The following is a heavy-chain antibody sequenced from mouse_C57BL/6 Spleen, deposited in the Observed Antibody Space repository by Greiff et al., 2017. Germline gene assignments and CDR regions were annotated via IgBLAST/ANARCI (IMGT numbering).Heavy chain of an antibody. Sequence: EVMLVESGGGLVQPGGSMKLSCAASGFTFSDAWMDWVRQSPEKGLEWVAEIRNKANNHATYYAESVKGRFTISRDDSKSSVYLQMNSLRAEDTGIYYCTPRGTADGSSPWFAYWGQGTLVTVSA. D-gene: IGHD1-1*01. J-gene: IGHJ3*01. CDR3: TPRGTADGSSPWFAY. CDR2: IRNKANNHAT. CDR1: GFTFSDAW. V-gene: IGHV6-6*01.